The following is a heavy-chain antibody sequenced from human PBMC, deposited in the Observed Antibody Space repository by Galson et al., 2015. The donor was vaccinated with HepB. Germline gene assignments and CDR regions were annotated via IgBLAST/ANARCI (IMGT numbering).Heavy chain of an antibody. CDR2: ISGTGENT. Sequence: SLRLSCAASGFTFSSHAMSWVRQAPGKGLEWVSAISGTGENTYYADSVRGRFTISRDNSKNTLFLQMNRLRVEDTAVYYCAKDLDYGGNSLWYFDLWGRGTLVTVSS. CDR3: AKDLDYGGNSLWYFDL. D-gene: IGHD4-23*01. J-gene: IGHJ2*01. V-gene: IGHV3-23*01. CDR1: GFTFSSHA.